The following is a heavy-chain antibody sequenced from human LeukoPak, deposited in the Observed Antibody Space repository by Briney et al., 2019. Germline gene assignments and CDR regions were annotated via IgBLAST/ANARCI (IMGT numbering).Heavy chain of an antibody. CDR3: ARDLSAPPHPPTTGAY. V-gene: IGHV1-46*01. CDR1: GYTFTSYY. J-gene: IGHJ4*02. CDR2: INPSGGST. Sequence: ASVKVSCKASGYTFTSYYMHWVRQAPGQGLEWMGIINPSGGSTSYAQKLQGRVTMTTDTSTSTAYMELRSLRSDDTAVYYCARDLSAPPHPPTTGAYWGQGTLVTVSS. D-gene: IGHD4-17*01.